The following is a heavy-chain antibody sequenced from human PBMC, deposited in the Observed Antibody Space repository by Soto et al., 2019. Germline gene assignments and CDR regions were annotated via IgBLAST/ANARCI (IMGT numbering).Heavy chain of an antibody. Sequence: QVQLVESGGGVVQPGRSLRLSCAASGFTFSSYGMHWVRQAPGKGLEWVAVISYDGSDKYYADSVKGRFTISRDNSKNTLYLQMNSLRAEDMAVFYCAKEAVGATPDYWGQGTLVTVSS. J-gene: IGHJ4*02. CDR3: AKEAVGATPDY. CDR1: GFTFSSYG. V-gene: IGHV3-30*18. CDR2: ISYDGSDK. D-gene: IGHD1-26*01.